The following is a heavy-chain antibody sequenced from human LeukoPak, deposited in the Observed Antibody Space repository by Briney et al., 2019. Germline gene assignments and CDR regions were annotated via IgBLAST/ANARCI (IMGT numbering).Heavy chain of an antibody. V-gene: IGHV4-61*02. CDR1: GGSISSGSYY. CDR2: IYTSGST. J-gene: IGHJ4*02. Sequence: KPSETLSLTCTVSGGSISSGSYYWSWIRQPAGKGLEWIGRIYTSGSTNYNPSLKSRVTISVDTSKNQFSLKLSSVTAADTAVYYCALGRVIGVVTSVDYWGQGTLVTVSS. CDR3: ALGRVIGVVTSVDY. D-gene: IGHD3-3*01.